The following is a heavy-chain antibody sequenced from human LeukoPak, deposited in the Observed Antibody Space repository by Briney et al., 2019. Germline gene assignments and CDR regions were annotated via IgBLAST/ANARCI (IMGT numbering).Heavy chain of an antibody. Sequence: GGSLRLSCAASGFTFSGSAMHWVRQASGKGLEWVGRIRSKANSYATAYAASVKGRFTISRDDSKNTAYLQMNSLKTEDTAVYYCTRLSMIDDYWGQGTLVTVYS. V-gene: IGHV3-73*01. CDR1: GFTFSGSA. J-gene: IGHJ4*02. D-gene: IGHD3-22*01. CDR3: TRLSMIDDY. CDR2: IRSKANSYAT.